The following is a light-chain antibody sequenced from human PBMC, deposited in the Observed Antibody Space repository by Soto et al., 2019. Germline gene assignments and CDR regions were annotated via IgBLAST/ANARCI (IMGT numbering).Light chain of an antibody. Sequence: DIQMTQSPSTLSASVGDRVTITCRASQSISSWLAWYQQKPGKAPKLLIYKASSLESGVPSRFSGSGYGTKFTLTISSLQPDDFATYYCQQYNSDSPTFGQGTKGEIK. V-gene: IGKV1-5*03. J-gene: IGKJ1*01. CDR1: QSISSW. CDR3: QQYNSDSPT. CDR2: KAS.